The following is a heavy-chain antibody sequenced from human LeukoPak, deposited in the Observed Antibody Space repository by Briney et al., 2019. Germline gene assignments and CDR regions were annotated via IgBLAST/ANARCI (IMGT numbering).Heavy chain of an antibody. V-gene: IGHV4-61*01. CDR2: LFSTGSA. CDR3: AKEPVMSNYWYYFDY. Sequence: SETLSLTCSVSGASLTRPTYYQWSWIRQPPGKGLELIGSLFSTGSATLNPSLKSRVTMSLDTSKSQFSLKLSSVTAEDSAVYYCAKEPVMSNYWYYFDYWGQGTLVTVSS. D-gene: IGHD4-11*01. J-gene: IGHJ4*02. CDR1: GASLTRPTYY.